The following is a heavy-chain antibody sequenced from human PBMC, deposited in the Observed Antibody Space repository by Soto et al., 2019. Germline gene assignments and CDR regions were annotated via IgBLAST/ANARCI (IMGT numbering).Heavy chain of an antibody. CDR2: IYHSGST. CDR3: ARGRITMKDDAFDI. D-gene: IGHD3-22*01. V-gene: IGHV4-4*02. Sequence: PSETLSLTCAVSGGSISSSNWGSWVRQPPGKGLEWIGEIYHSGSTNYNPSLKSRVTISVDKSKNQFALKLSSVTAADTAVYYCARGRITMKDDAFDIWGQGTMVTVSS. J-gene: IGHJ3*02. CDR1: GGSISSSNW.